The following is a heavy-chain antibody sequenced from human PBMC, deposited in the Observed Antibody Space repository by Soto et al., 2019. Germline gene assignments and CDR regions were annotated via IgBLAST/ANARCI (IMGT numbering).Heavy chain of an antibody. CDR3: ARGQVVAAPH. D-gene: IGHD2-15*01. J-gene: IGHJ4*02. Sequence: QLQLQESGSGLVKPSQTLSLTCAVSGGSISSGGYSWSWIRQPPGKGLEWIGYIYHSGSTYYNPSLKTPVPTSVDRSTNQFSLTLSSVTAADTAVYYCARGQVVAAPHWGQGTLVTVSS. CDR2: IYHSGST. CDR1: GGSISSGGYS. V-gene: IGHV4-30-2*01.